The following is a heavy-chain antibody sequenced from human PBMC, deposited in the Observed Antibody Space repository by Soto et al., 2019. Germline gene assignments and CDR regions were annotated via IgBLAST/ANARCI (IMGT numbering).Heavy chain of an antibody. CDR2: IIPIFGTA. CDR1: GGTFSSYA. V-gene: IGHV1-69*13. J-gene: IGHJ5*02. Sequence: SVKVSCKASGGTFSSYAIRWVRQAPGQGLEWMGGIIPIFGTANYAQKFQGRVTITADESTSTAYMELSSLRSEDTAVYYCARDIEYSSLSNWFDPWGQGTLVTVSS. D-gene: IGHD6-6*01. CDR3: ARDIEYSSLSNWFDP.